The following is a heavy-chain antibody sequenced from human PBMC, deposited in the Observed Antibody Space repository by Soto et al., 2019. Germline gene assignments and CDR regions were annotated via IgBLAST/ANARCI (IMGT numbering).Heavy chain of an antibody. CDR3: ARWGTTGGLDV. D-gene: IGHD3-16*01. Sequence: QVHLVESGGGVVQPGTSVRLSCVGSGFTFMSYVIHWVRQAPGKGLEWVALASYDGSNNFYGDSVKGRFTISRHNSRNTVELQMYSLRFEDTALYYCARWGTTGGLDVWGQGTLVSVSS. V-gene: IGHV3-33*05. CDR1: GFTFMSYV. CDR2: ASYDGSNN. J-gene: IGHJ4*02.